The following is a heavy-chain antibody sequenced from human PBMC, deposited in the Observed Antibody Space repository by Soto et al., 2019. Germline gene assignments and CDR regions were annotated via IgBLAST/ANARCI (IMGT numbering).Heavy chain of an antibody. V-gene: IGHV4-34*01. Sequence: SETLSLTCAVYGGSFSGYCWSWIRQPPGKGLEWIGEINHSGSTNYNPSLKSRVTISVDTSKNQFSLKLSSVTAADTAVYYCARGPSPHCTNGVCSYYFDYWGQGTLVTVSS. CDR2: INHSGST. CDR1: GGSFSGYC. D-gene: IGHD2-8*01. J-gene: IGHJ4*02. CDR3: ARGPSPHCTNGVCSYYFDY.